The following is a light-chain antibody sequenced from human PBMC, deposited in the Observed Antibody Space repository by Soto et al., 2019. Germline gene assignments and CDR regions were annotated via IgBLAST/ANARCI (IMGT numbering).Light chain of an antibody. CDR3: AAWDDSLNGPV. CDR2: FNN. J-gene: IGLJ3*02. V-gene: IGLV1-44*01. CDR1: SSDIGSNT. Sequence: QSVLTQPPSASGTPGQGVTISCSGSSSDIGSNTVNWYQQLPGTAPKLLIYFNNQRPSGVPDRFSGSKSGTSASLAISGLQSEDEAQYYCAAWDDSLNGPVFGGGTTLTVL.